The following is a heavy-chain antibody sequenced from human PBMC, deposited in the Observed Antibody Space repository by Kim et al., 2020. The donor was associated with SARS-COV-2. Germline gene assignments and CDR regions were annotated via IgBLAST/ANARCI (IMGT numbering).Heavy chain of an antibody. CDR2: INSDWSDI. CDR1: GFTFSSYW. V-gene: IGHV3-74*01. Sequence: GGSLRLSCAASGFTFSSYWIHWVRQVPGKGLVWVSRINSDWSDITYADSVKGRFTISRDNAKNTVYLQMNALRAEDTAVYYCARSGSYLTSPFDYWGQGTLVTVSS. J-gene: IGHJ4*02. CDR3: ARSGSYLTSPFDY. D-gene: IGHD1-26*01.